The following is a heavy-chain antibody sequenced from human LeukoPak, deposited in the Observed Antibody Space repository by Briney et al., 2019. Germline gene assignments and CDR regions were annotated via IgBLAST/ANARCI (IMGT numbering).Heavy chain of an antibody. D-gene: IGHD3-22*01. Sequence: SETLSLTCTVSGGSISGYYWGWIRQPAGKGLEWIGRIYTTGNTNYNPSLKSRLTMSVDTSKNQFSLKLSSVTAADTAVYYCARQSDSSGYYYLGAFDFWGQGTMVTVSS. CDR1: GGSISGYY. V-gene: IGHV4-4*07. CDR2: IYTTGNT. CDR3: ARQSDSSGYYYLGAFDF. J-gene: IGHJ3*01.